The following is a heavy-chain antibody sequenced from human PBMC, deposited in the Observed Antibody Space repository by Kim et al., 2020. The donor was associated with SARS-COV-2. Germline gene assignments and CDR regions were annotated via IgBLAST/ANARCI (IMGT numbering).Heavy chain of an antibody. CDR3: ARDYYYGSGKHNWFDP. V-gene: IGHV4-34*01. Sequence: SETLSLTCAVYGGSFSGYYWSWIRQPPGKGLEWIGEINHSGSTNYNPSLKSRVTISVDTSKNQFSLKLSSVTAADTAVYYCARDYYYGSGKHNWFDPW. CDR1: GGSFSGYY. CDR2: INHSGST. J-gene: IGHJ5*02. D-gene: IGHD3-10*01.